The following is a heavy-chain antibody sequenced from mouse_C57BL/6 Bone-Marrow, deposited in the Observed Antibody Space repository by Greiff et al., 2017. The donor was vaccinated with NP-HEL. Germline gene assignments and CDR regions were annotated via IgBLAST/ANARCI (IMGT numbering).Heavy chain of an antibody. CDR3: TTWKRNY. CDR1: GFNIKDDY. J-gene: IGHJ2*01. V-gene: IGHV14-4*01. Sequence: EVQLQESGAELVRPGASVKLSCTASGFNIKDDYMHWVKQRPEQGLEWIGWIDPENGDTEYASQFQGKATITADTSSNTAYLQLNSLPSEDTAVYYCTTWKRNYWGKGTTLTVSS. CDR2: IDPENGDT.